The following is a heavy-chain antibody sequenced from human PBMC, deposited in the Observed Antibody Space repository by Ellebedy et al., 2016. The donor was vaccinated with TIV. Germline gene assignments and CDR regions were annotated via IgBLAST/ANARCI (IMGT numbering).Heavy chain of an antibody. CDR2: IKQEGGEK. Sequence: PGGSLRLSCVASGFPFSEYSMSWVRQARGKELEWVATIKQEGGEKFYVDSVKGRFTISRDNAKNSVYLQMDSVRGEDTAVYYCARGWWDYGAWGQGTQVTVSS. CDR1: GFPFSEYS. D-gene: IGHD4/OR15-4a*01. CDR3: ARGWWDYGA. J-gene: IGHJ5*02. V-gene: IGHV3-7*01.